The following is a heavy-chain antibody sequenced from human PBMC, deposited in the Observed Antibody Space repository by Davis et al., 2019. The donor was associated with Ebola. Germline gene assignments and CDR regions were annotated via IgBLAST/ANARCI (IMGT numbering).Heavy chain of an antibody. V-gene: IGHV3-53*01. Sequence: GESLKISCTASGFTVSSRYITWVRQAPEKGLEWVSVLYSGGSTKYTDSVKGRFTISRDDSKNTLYLQMNSLRAEDTAVYYCARDSNYRFDFWGQGTLVTVSS. J-gene: IGHJ4*02. CDR2: LYSGGST. CDR3: ARDSNYRFDF. D-gene: IGHD4-11*01. CDR1: GFTVSSRY.